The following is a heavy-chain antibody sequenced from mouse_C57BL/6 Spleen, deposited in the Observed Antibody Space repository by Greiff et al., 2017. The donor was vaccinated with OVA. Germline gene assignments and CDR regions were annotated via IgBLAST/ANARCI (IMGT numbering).Heavy chain of an antibody. D-gene: IGHD1-1*01. CDR1: GYTFTDYN. CDR2: INPNNGGT. CDR3: ASSSYYYGSSHFAY. J-gene: IGHJ3*01. V-gene: IGHV1-18*01. Sequence: EVQLQQSGPELVKPGASVKIPCKASGYTFTDYNMDWVKQSHGKSLEWIGDINPNNGGTIYNQKFKGKATLTVDKSSSTAYMELRSLTSEDTAVYYCASSSYYYGSSHFAYWGQGTLVTVSA.